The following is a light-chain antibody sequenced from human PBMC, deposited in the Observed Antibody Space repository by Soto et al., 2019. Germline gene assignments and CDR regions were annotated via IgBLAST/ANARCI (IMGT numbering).Light chain of an antibody. V-gene: IGLV2-14*01. Sequence: QSALTQPASGSGSPGQAITISCTGTSSDVGGYTYVSCYQQHPGKAPKFIIYDVSNRLSGVSNRFSGSKSGNTASLTISGLQAEDEAYYYCSSYTTSNTRQIVFGTGTKVTVL. J-gene: IGLJ1*01. CDR2: DVS. CDR1: SSDVGGYTY. CDR3: SSYTTSNTRQIV.